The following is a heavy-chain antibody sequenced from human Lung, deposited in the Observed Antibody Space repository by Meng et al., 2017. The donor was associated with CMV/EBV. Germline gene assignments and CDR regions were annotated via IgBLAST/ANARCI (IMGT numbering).Heavy chain of an antibody. Sequence: GSLRLSCAVSGVSISTDNWWSWVRQPPGKGLEWIGEIYRSGSTNYSPSLKSRVTISIDRSKNQFSLRLTSVTAADTAVYYCAKEWLDATTGQFDYWGQGTXDTVSS. V-gene: IGHV4-4*02. J-gene: IGHJ4*02. CDR3: AKEWLDATTGQFDY. CDR1: GVSISTDNW. CDR2: IYRSGST. D-gene: IGHD1-26*01.